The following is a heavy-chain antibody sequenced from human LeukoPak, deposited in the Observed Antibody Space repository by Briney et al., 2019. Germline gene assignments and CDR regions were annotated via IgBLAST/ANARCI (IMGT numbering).Heavy chain of an antibody. J-gene: IGHJ3*02. V-gene: IGHV3-53*01. CDR2: IYSGGST. Sequence: GGSLRLSCATSGFSFSSYAMSWVRQAPGKGLEWVSIIYSGGSTFYADSVKGRFTISRDNSKNTLYLQMNSLRAEDTAVYYCARGGSYLSAFDIWGQGTMVTVSS. D-gene: IGHD1-26*01. CDR1: GFSFSSYA. CDR3: ARGGSYLSAFDI.